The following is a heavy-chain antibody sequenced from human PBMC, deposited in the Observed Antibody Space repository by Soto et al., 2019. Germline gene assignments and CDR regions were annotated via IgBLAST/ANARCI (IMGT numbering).Heavy chain of an antibody. V-gene: IGHV3-30*18. CDR3: AQDEVYHPHVHHYDYMDF. Sequence: QVQLVESGGGVVQPGRSLRLSCAASGFTFSSYGMHRVRQAPGKGLEWVAVISDDGSNNYYADSVKGRFAISRENCKNTMYLKMNSLRAEDTAVYYCAQDEVYHPHVHHYDYMDFWVRGTTVTDFS. CDR2: ISDDGSNN. CDR1: GFTFSSYG. D-gene: IGHD3-10*02. J-gene: IGHJ6*03.